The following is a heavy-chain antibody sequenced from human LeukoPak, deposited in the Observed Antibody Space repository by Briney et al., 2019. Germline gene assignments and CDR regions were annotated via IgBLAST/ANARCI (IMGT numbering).Heavy chain of an antibody. Sequence: GGSLRLSCAASGFTFRSYGMHWVRQAPGKGLEWVSFTRYDGSQKYYADSVKGRFTISRDNAKNSLYLQMNSLRAEDTAVYYCAELGITMIGGVWGKGTTVTISS. V-gene: IGHV3-30*02. D-gene: IGHD3-10*02. J-gene: IGHJ6*04. CDR3: AELGITMIGGV. CDR1: GFTFRSYG. CDR2: TRYDGSQK.